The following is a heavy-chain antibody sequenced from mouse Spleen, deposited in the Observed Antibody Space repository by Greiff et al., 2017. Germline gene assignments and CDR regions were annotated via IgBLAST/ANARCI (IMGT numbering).Heavy chain of an antibody. D-gene: IGHD4-1*01. CDR1: GYTFTSYW. V-gene: IGHV1-7*01. J-gene: IGHJ2*01. CDR3: ARGELTEDY. Sequence: VKLVESGAELAKPGASVKMSCKASGYTFTSYWMHWVKQRPGQGLEWIGYINPSTGYTEYNQKFKDKATLTADKSSSTAYMQLSSLTSEDSAVYYCARGELTEDYWGQGTTLTVSS. CDR2: INPSTGYT.